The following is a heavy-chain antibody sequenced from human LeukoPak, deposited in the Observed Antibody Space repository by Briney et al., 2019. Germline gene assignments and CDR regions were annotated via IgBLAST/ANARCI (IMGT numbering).Heavy chain of an antibody. CDR1: GGSISSSSYY. D-gene: IGHD5-12*01. Sequence: NPSETLSLTCTVSGGSISSSSYYWGWIRQPAGKGLEWIGRIYTSGSTYYNPSLKSRVTISVDTSKNQFSLKLSSVTAADTAVYYCAGDALERGYSGYVFDYWGQGTLVTVSS. J-gene: IGHJ4*02. V-gene: IGHV4-39*07. CDR3: AGDALERGYSGYVFDY. CDR2: IYTSGST.